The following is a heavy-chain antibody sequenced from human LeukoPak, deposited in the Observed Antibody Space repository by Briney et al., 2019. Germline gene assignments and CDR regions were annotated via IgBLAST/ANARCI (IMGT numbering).Heavy chain of an antibody. J-gene: IGHJ4*02. CDR2: ISTSDTTI. CDR1: GFTFSSYK. D-gene: IGHD6-13*01. Sequence: PGGSLRLSCAASGFTFSSYKMNWVRQAPGKGLEWVSYISTSDTTIYYADSVKGRFTISRDNAKNSLYPQMNSLRVEDTAVYYCARGGGSSWCLDCWGQGTLVTVSS. CDR3: ARGGGSSWCLDC. V-gene: IGHV3-48*03.